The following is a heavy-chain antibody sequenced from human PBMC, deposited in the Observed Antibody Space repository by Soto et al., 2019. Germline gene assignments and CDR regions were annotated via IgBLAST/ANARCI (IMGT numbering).Heavy chain of an antibody. Sequence: EVHLVESGGGVVQPGGSLRLSCAASGFIFSSYAINWVRQAPGKGLEWVSYISGSGTTIYYADSVKGRFTISRDYAKNSLYLQMNSLRAEDTAVYYCASFSRMTDGYYWGQGTLVTVSS. CDR1: GFIFSSYA. D-gene: IGHD3-22*01. CDR2: ISGSGTTI. V-gene: IGHV3-48*01. CDR3: ASFSRMTDGYY. J-gene: IGHJ4*02.